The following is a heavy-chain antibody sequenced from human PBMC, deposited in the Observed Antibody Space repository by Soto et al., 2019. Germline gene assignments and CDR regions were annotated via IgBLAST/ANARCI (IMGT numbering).Heavy chain of an antibody. CDR1: GFTFSSYA. CDR3: PKDLSRLGWLALGAPFDS. V-gene: IGHV3-23*01. Sequence: EVHLLESGGNVVQPGGSLRLSCAASGFTFSSYAMNWVRQAPGKGLEWVSSISANGRNTYYADSVKGRFTISRDRSKNTLYLQLDSLRVEDTAIYYCPKDLSRLGWLALGAPFDSWGQGTLVTVSS. CDR2: ISANGRNT. J-gene: IGHJ4*02. D-gene: IGHD5-18*01.